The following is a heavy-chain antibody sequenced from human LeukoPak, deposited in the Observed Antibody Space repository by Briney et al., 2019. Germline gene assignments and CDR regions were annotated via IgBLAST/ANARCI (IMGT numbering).Heavy chain of an antibody. CDR1: GFTFTDYG. CDR3: AKERATTTTFDY. V-gene: IGHV3-23*01. CDR2: INNSGGNT. J-gene: IGHJ4*02. Sequence: PGGSLRLSCAAAGFTFTDYGMSWVRQAPGKGLEWVSTINNSGGNTHYADSVKGQFTISRDNSKHTLYLQMDSLRTGDTAVYYCAKERATTTTFDYWGQGTLITVSS. D-gene: IGHD1-26*01.